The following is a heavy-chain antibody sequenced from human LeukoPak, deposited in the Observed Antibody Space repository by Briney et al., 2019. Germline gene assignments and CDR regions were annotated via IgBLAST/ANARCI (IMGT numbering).Heavy chain of an antibody. CDR1: GGTFSSYA. J-gene: IGHJ6*03. V-gene: IGHV1-18*01. CDR2: ISAYNGNT. CDR3: ARGGERYYDILTGYYKGGNYMDV. D-gene: IGHD3-9*01. Sequence: GASVKVSCKASGGTFSSYAISWVRQAPGQGLEWMGWISAYNGNTNYAQKLQGRVTMTTDTSTSTAYMELRSLRSDDTAVYYCARGGERYYDILTGYYKGGNYMDVWGKGTTVTISS.